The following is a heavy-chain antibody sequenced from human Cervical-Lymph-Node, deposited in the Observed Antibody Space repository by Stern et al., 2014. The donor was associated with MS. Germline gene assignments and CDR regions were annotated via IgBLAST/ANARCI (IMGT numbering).Heavy chain of an antibody. Sequence: QLVQSGAEVREPGSSVKVSCKASGGTLNNYVFGWVRQAPGQGLEWMGGIIPIFGTANYAQKFQGRVTITADESTSTAYMELSSLRSEDTAVYYCARGEKQWLSLWDYWGQGTLVTVSS. D-gene: IGHD6-19*01. J-gene: IGHJ4*02. CDR1: GGTLNNYV. CDR3: ARGEKQWLSLWDY. CDR2: IIPIFGTA. V-gene: IGHV1-69*01.